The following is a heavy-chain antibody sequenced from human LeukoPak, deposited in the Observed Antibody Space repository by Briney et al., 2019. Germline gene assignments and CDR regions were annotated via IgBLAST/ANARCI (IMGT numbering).Heavy chain of an antibody. D-gene: IGHD3/OR15-3a*01. J-gene: IGHJ4*02. V-gene: IGHV1-18*01. CDR2: ISGYNGDT. CDR3: ARDLGLPRLNSFDY. Sequence: GASVKVSCKASGYSFTSYGISWVRQAPGQGLEWMGWISGYNGDTKYAQKFQGRVTLITDTSTSTVYMELRNLRSDDTAMYYRARDLGLPRLNSFDYWGQGTLVTVSS. CDR1: GYSFTSYG.